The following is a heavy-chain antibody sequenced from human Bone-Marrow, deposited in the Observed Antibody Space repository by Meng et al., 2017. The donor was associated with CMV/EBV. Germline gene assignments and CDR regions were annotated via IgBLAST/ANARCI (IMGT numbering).Heavy chain of an antibody. V-gene: IGHV3-23*01. Sequence: GESLKISCAASGFTFSSYAMSWVRQAPGKGLEWVSAISGSGGSTYYADSVKGRFTISRDNSKNTLYLQMNSLRAEDTAVYYCAKDRYSGSYYGGGVGSWDQGTLVTVSS. J-gene: IGHJ5*02. CDR3: AKDRYSGSYYGGGVGS. D-gene: IGHD1-26*01. CDR2: ISGSGGST. CDR1: GFTFSSYA.